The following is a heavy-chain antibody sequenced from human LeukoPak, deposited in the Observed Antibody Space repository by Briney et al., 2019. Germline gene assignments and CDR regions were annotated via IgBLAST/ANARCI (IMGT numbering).Heavy chain of an antibody. CDR3: ARASFNSYGIDGFDH. D-gene: IGHD5-18*01. Sequence: PSETLSLTCTVSGGSMTNYFWNWIRQSPGKGLEWIAYIYKNERVKYNPSLKSRVSTSVDTSKNQFSLRLNSVTAADTAVYFSARASFNSYGIDGFDHWGQGTLVTVSS. CDR2: IYKNERV. J-gene: IGHJ4*02. V-gene: IGHV4-59*01. CDR1: GGSMTNYF.